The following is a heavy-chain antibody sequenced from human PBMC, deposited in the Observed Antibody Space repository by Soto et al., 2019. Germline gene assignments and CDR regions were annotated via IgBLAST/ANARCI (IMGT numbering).Heavy chain of an antibody. Sequence: SVKVSCKASGGTFSSYAISWVRQAPGQGLEWMGGIIPIFGTANYAQKFQGRVTITADKSTSTAYMELSSLRSEDTAVYYCARGCSSTSCYDYYYYGMDVWGQGTTVTVSS. J-gene: IGHJ6*02. CDR1: GGTFSSYA. V-gene: IGHV1-69*06. D-gene: IGHD2-2*01. CDR2: IIPIFGTA. CDR3: ARGCSSTSCYDYYYYGMDV.